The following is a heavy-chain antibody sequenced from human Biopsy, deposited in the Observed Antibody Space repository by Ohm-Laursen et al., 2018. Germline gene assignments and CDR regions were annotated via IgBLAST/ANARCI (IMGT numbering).Heavy chain of an antibody. CDR2: IYYSVMT. D-gene: IGHD4-11*01. Sequence: PGTLSLTCTVSGDSVTKYYWSWIRQPPGKGLEWIGHIYYSVMTNYNPSLQSRVSISVDTSRNQVSLTLSSVTAADTAVYYCARDSGILNYGNFKYYHYYGMDVWGQGTKVTVFS. CDR1: GDSVTKYY. V-gene: IGHV4-59*02. J-gene: IGHJ6*02. CDR3: ARDSGILNYGNFKYYHYYGMDV.